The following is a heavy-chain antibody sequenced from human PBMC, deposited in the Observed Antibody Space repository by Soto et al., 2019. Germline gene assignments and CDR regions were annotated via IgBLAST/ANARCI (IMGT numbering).Heavy chain of an antibody. CDR2: VSGGGATT. Sequence: PGGSLRLSCAASGFTFSYYSMSWVRQTPATGLEWVSGVSGGGATTYYAASVKGRFTISRDNSKNTLYLQINSLRAEDTAVYYCASTLAYCGGDCYLYYYYGMDVWGQGTTVTVS. CDR3: ASTLAYCGGDCYLYYYYGMDV. CDR1: GFTFSYYS. V-gene: IGHV3-23*01. J-gene: IGHJ6*02. D-gene: IGHD2-21*02.